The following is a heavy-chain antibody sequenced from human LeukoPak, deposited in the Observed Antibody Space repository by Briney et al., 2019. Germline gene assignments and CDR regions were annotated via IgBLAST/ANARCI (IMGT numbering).Heavy chain of an antibody. Sequence: ASVKVSCKVSGYTLTELSMHWVRQAPGKGLEWMGGFDPEGGETIYAQKFQGRVTMTEDTSTDTAYMELSSLRSEDTAVYYCATDRYCGGDCYAKEFDYWGQGTLVTVS. V-gene: IGHV1-24*01. CDR3: ATDRYCGGDCYAKEFDY. D-gene: IGHD2-21*02. CDR1: GYTLTELS. CDR2: FDPEGGET. J-gene: IGHJ4*02.